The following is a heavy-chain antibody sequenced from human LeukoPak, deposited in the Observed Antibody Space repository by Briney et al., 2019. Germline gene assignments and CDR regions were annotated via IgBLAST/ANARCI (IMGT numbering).Heavy chain of an antibody. D-gene: IGHD3-16*01. J-gene: IGHJ4*02. Sequence: GGSLRLSCAASGFTFDDYAMHWVRQAPGKGLEWVSGISWNSGSIGYADSVKGRFTISRDNAKNSLYLQMNSLRAEDTALYYCAKFPLGGGYNNYFDYWGQGTLVTVSS. CDR1: GFTFDDYA. CDR2: ISWNSGSI. CDR3: AKFPLGGGYNNYFDY. V-gene: IGHV3-9*01.